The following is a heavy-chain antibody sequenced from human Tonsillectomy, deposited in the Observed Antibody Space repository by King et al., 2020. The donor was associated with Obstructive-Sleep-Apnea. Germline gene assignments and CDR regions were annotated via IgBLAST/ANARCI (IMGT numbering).Heavy chain of an antibody. Sequence: VQLQESGPGLVKPSETLSLTCNVSGGSISSYFWSWIRQPPGKGLEGIGDISYSGTTKYNPTLKSRVTISVDTSKNQFSLKLSSVTAAATAVFYCATHELELRPFVDWGQGALVTVSS. CDR2: ISYSGTT. V-gene: IGHV4-59*08. CDR1: GGSISSYF. CDR3: ATHELELRPFVD. D-gene: IGHD1-7*01. J-gene: IGHJ4*02.